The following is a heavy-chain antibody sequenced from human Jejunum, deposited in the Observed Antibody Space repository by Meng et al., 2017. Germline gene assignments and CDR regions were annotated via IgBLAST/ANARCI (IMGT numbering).Heavy chain of an antibody. CDR2: IYGDGTT. Sequence: EPLVEAGGDLVQPGGSLGVSCAASGFTVSGGYMSWVRQAPGKGLEWVSAIYGDGTTYYADSVKGRFTIATDNSKNTLYLQMNSLRPEDTALYYCVTGGHYYGTWGQGTMVTVSS. D-gene: IGHD3-10*01. CDR1: GFTVSGGY. CDR3: VTGGHYYGT. J-gene: IGHJ3*01. V-gene: IGHV3-66*02.